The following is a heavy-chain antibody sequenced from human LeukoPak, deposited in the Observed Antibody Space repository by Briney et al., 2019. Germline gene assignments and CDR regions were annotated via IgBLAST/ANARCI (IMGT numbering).Heavy chain of an antibody. CDR2: IYYSGST. CDR3: ARGAIPTSQGPFDI. V-gene: IGHV4-59*01. D-gene: IGHD3-16*01. J-gene: IGHJ3*02. Sequence: SETLSLTCTVSGGSISSYYWCWIRQPPGKGLEWIGYIYYSGSTNYNPSLKSRVTISVDTSKNQFSLKLSSVTAADTVVYYCARGAIPTSQGPFDIWGQGTMVTVSS. CDR1: GGSISSYY.